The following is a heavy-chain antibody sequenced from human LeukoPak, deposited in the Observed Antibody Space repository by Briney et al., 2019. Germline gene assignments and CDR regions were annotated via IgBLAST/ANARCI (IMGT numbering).Heavy chain of an antibody. V-gene: IGHV3-74*01. CDR1: GFTFSSYW. Sequence: QPGGSLRLSCAASGFTFSSYWMHWVRQAPGKGLVWVSGINSDGSSTSYADSVKGRFTISRDNAKNTLYLQMNSLRAEDTAVYYCATAPNPYSLDYWGQGTLVTVSS. D-gene: IGHD2-15*01. CDR3: ATAPNPYSLDY. J-gene: IGHJ4*02. CDR2: INSDGSST.